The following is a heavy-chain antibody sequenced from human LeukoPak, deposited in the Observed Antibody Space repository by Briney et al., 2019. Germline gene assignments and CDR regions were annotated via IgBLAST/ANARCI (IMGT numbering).Heavy chain of an antibody. V-gene: IGHV4-59*01. Sequence: SETLSLTCTVSGGSISSYYWSWIRQPPGKGLEWIGYIYYSGSTNYNPSLKSRVTISVDTSKNQFSLKLSSVTAADTAVYYCARGSGTVAYYYYGMDVWGQGTTVTVSS. CDR2: IYYSGST. CDR1: GGSISSYY. J-gene: IGHJ6*02. D-gene: IGHD4-23*01. CDR3: ARGSGTVAYYYYGMDV.